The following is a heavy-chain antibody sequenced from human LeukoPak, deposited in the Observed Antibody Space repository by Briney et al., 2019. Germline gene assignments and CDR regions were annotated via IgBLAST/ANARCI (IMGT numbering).Heavy chain of an antibody. CDR3: ARDSWFGPNDLGVERGGWFDP. D-gene: IGHD3-10*01. J-gene: IGHJ5*02. CDR2: INPNSGGT. Sequence: GASVKVSCKASGYTFTGYYMHWVRQAPGQGLEWMGWINPNSGGTNYAQNFQGRVTMTRDTSISTAYMELSRLRSGDTAVYYCARDSWFGPNDLGVERGGWFDPWGQGTLVTVSS. V-gene: IGHV1-2*02. CDR1: GYTFTGYY.